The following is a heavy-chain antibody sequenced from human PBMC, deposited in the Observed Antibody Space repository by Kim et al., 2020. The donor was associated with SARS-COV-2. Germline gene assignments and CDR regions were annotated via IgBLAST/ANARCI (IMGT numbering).Heavy chain of an antibody. D-gene: IGHD2-15*01. CDR2: IYDSGST. CDR1: GGSISSYY. V-gene: IGHV4-59*13. Sequence: AETLSLTCTVSGGSISSYYWSWIRQPPGKGLEWIGYIYDSGSTNYNPSLKGRFTISVDTSKNQFSLKLSTVTAADTAVYYCAREAGYCSGGSCYGVGMDVWGQGTTVTVSS. J-gene: IGHJ6*02. CDR3: AREAGYCSGGSCYGVGMDV.